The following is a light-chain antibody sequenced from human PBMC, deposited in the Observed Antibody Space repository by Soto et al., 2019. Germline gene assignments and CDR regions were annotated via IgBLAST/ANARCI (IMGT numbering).Light chain of an antibody. J-gene: IGLJ1*01. CDR1: SSNIGNNY. V-gene: IGLV1-51*01. Sequence: QCVLTRPASGSAAPRQEGTISCTGSSSNIGNNYVSWYQQLPGTAPKLLIYDNNKRPSGIPDRFSGSKSGTSATLGITGLQTGDEADYYCGTWDSSLTAYAFGTGTKVTVL. CDR2: DNN. CDR3: GTWDSSLTAYA.